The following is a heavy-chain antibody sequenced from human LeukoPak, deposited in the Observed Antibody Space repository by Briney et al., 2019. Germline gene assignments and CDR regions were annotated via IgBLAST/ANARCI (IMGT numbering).Heavy chain of an antibody. CDR1: GFTFSSYA. D-gene: IGHD4-11*01. J-gene: IGHJ4*02. Sequence: GGSLRLSCTASGFTFSSYAMNWVGQAPGKGLEWVSGIGAGGTFTYYADSVKGRFTIFRDNSRNTLYLQMNSLRAADTAVYYCANDLDYTTYGYYFDYWGQGTLVTVSS. CDR3: ANDLDYTTYGYYFDY. CDR2: IGAGGTFT. V-gene: IGHV3-23*01.